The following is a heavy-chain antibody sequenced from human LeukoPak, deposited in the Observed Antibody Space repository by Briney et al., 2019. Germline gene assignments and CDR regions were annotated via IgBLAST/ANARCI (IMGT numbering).Heavy chain of an antibody. D-gene: IGHD2-21*02. J-gene: IGHJ4*02. Sequence: GGSLRLSCAASGFTFSSYEMNGVRQAPGKGLEWVSYISSSGSTIYYADSVKGRFTISRDNAKNSLYLQMNSLRAEDTAVYYCAREAVTAIVKNDYWGQGTLVTVSS. CDR1: GFTFSSYE. V-gene: IGHV3-48*03. CDR3: AREAVTAIVKNDY. CDR2: ISSSGSTI.